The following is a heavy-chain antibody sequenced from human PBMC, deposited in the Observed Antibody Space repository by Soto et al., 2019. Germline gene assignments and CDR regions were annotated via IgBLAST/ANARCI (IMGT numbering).Heavy chain of an antibody. CDR3: ARRDRSGYSYWLDT. CDR2: ISYSGST. J-gene: IGHJ5*02. D-gene: IGHD3-22*01. Sequence: KTSETLSLTCTVSGGSISDGYYWSWIRQHPGKGLEWIGSISYSGSTSYNPSLKSRLTISVDRSKSQFSLNLSSVTAADTAVYYCARRDRSGYSYWLDTWDQGTLVTVSS. CDR1: GGSISDGYY. V-gene: IGHV4-31*03.